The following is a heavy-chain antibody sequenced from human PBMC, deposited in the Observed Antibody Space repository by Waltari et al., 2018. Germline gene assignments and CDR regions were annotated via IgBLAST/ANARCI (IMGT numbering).Heavy chain of an antibody. CDR3: ARDDYGGNSGRFDP. CDR2: IYYSAST. CDR1: GGSISSYY. Sequence: QVQLQESGPGLVKPSETLSLTCTVSGGSISSYYWSWIRQPPGKGLEWIGCIYYSASTNHQPSLKSRVTISVDTSKNQLSLKLSSVTAADTAVYYCARDDYGGNSGRFDPWRQGTLVTVSS. D-gene: IGHD4-17*01. V-gene: IGHV4-59*01. J-gene: IGHJ5*02.